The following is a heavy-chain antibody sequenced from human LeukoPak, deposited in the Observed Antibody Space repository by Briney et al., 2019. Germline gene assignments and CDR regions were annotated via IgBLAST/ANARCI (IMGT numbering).Heavy chain of an antibody. CDR1: GGSISSSNYY. Sequence: SETLSLTCTVSGGSISSSNYYWGWIRQPPGKGLEWSGSIYYSGTTYYNPSLKSRVTISVDTSKNQFSLNLSSVTDADTAVYYCARQKYYDTSGYAIDYWGQGTLVTVSP. CDR2: IYYSGTT. V-gene: IGHV4-39*01. J-gene: IGHJ4*02. CDR3: ARQKYYDTSGYAIDY. D-gene: IGHD3-22*01.